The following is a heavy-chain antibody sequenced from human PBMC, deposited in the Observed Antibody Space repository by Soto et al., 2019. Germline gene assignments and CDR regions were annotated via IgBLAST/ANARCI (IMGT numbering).Heavy chain of an antibody. CDR1: GGSISSSSYY. Sequence: SETLSLTCTVSGGSISSSSYYWGWIRQPPGKGLEWIGSIYYSGSTYYNPSPKSRVTISVDTSKNQFSLKLSSVTAADTAVYYCARHRGKVVVAATTDYWGQGTLVTVSS. CDR3: ARHRGKVVVAATTDY. J-gene: IGHJ4*02. CDR2: IYYSGST. V-gene: IGHV4-39*01. D-gene: IGHD2-15*01.